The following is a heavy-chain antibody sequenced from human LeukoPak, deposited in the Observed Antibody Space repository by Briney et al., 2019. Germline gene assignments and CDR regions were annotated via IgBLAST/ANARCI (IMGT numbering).Heavy chain of an antibody. D-gene: IGHD3-22*01. CDR3: ARMGVSYYYDSRTYYPLAFDV. CDR1: GGSISSYY. V-gene: IGHV4-38-2*02. Sequence: SETLSLTCTVSGGSISSYYWGWIRQSPGKGLEWIATIFHSGSIYYSSSLKSRVTLSVDTSKNQFFLKLNSVNAADTAVYYCARMGVSYYYDSRTYYPLAFDVWGQGTVVAVSS. J-gene: IGHJ3*01. CDR2: IFHSGSI.